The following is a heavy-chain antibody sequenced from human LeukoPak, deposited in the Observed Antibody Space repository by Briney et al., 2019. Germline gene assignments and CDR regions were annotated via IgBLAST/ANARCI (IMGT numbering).Heavy chain of an antibody. J-gene: IGHJ4*02. D-gene: IGHD5-12*01. CDR3: ARDQGPGYSGYDGGFDY. Sequence: SETLSLTCTVSGYSISSAHYWGWIRQPPGKGLEWIGSIYHSGSTYYNPSLKSRLTISVDTSKNQFFLNLSSVTAADTAVYYCARDQGPGYSGYDGGFDYWGQGTLVTVSS. CDR1: GYSISSAHY. V-gene: IGHV4-38-2*02. CDR2: IYHSGST.